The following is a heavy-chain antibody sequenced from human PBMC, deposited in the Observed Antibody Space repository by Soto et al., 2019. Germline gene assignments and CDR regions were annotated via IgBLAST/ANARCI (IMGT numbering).Heavy chain of an antibody. J-gene: IGHJ4*02. CDR3: AKDLAMIPY. V-gene: IGHV3-30*18. Sequence: PGGSLRLSCAASGFTFSSYGMHWVRQAPGKGLEWVAVISYDGSNKYYADSVKGRFTISRDNSKNTLYLQMNSLRAEDTAVYYCAKDLAMIPYWGQGTLVTVSS. CDR2: ISYDGSNK. CDR1: GFTFSSYG. D-gene: IGHD5-12*01.